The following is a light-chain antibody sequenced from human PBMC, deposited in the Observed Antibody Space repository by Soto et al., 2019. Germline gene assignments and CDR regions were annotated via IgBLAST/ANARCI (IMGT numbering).Light chain of an antibody. CDR1: QSLSTRY. J-gene: IGKJ2*01. Sequence: EIVLTQSPGTLSLSPGERATLSCRASQSLSTRYLAWYQQKPGQAPRLLIYGASSRATGIPDRSSGSEYGTEFTLTISILEPENFAVYYGQQYDRSPRRFGQGTKLVI. CDR3: QQYDRSPRR. CDR2: GAS. V-gene: IGKV3-20*01.